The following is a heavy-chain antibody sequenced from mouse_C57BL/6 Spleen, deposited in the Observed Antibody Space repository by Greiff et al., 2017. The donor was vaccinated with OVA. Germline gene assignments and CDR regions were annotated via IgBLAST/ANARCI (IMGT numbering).Heavy chain of an antibody. CDR3: ARSRQLRPDY. V-gene: IGHV1-19*01. CDR1: GYTFTDYY. Sequence: VQLQQSGPVLVKPGASVKMSCKASGYTFTDYYMNWVKQSHGKSLEWIGVINPYNGGTSYNEKFKGKATLTVDKSSSTADMELNSLTSEDSAVYYCARSRQLRPDYWGQGTTLTVSS. J-gene: IGHJ2*01. D-gene: IGHD3-2*02. CDR2: INPYNGGT.